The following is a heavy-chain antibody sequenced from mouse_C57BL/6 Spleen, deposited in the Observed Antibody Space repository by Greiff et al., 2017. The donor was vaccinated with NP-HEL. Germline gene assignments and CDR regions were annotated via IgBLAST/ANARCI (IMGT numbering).Heavy chain of an antibody. CDR3: ARSYYYGSSPYYAMDY. CDR1: GYAFSSYW. CDR2: IYPGDGDT. D-gene: IGHD1-1*01. V-gene: IGHV1-80*01. Sequence: VQLQQSGAELVKPGASVKISCKASGYAFSSYWMNWVKQRPGKGLEWIGQIYPGDGDTNYNGKFKGKATLTADKSSSPAYMQLSSLTSEDSAVYFCARSYYYGSSPYYAMDYWGQGTSVTVSS. J-gene: IGHJ4*01.